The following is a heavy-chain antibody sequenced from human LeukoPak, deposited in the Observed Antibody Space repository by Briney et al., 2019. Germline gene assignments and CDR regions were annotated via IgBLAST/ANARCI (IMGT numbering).Heavy chain of an antibody. J-gene: IGHJ4*02. CDR3: ARDRLMGASGVFLVQ. V-gene: IGHV3-21*01. Sequence: PGGSLRLSCAASGFTFSSFAMTWVRQAPGKGLEWVSSMSSGGTYIYYPDSVRGRFTISRGHAKNSLYLHMNNLRAEDTGVYYCARDRLMGASGVFLVQWGQGTLVSVSS. CDR2: MSSGGTYI. D-gene: IGHD3-3*01. CDR1: GFTFSSFA.